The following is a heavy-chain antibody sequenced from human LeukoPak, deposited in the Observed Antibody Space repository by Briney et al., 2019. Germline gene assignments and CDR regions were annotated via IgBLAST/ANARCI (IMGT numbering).Heavy chain of an antibody. D-gene: IGHD4-17*01. CDR3: IVFGDSNR. J-gene: IGHJ4*02. CDR2: PHIRGGP. CDR1: GFTFNKAW. Sequence: GGSQRLSRAASGFTFNKAWMHCVRQAPRQALECVSAPHIRGGPYYSNSAQGRFTNYRDTSKNTLYLQINVLSVEDTGIYYYIVFGDSNRRGQRTLVT. V-gene: IGHV3-53*01.